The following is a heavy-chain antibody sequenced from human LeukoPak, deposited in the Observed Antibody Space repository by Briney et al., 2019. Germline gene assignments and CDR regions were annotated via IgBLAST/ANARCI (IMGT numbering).Heavy chain of an antibody. CDR3: AGVVDDYYGMDV. J-gene: IGHJ6*02. V-gene: IGHV4-59*01. CDR2: IYYSGST. Sequence: SETLSLTCTVSGGSISSYYWSWIRQPPGKGLEWIGYIYYSGSTNYNPSLKSRVTISVDTSKNQFSLKLSSVTAADTAVYYCAGVVDDYYGMDVWGQGTTVTVSS. CDR1: GGSISSYY.